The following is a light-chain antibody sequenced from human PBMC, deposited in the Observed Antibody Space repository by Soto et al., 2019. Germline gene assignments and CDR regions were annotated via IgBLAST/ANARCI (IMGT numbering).Light chain of an antibody. CDR2: DAS. J-gene: IGKJ4*01. V-gene: IGKV3D-20*02. Sequence: IVLTQSPGTLSLSPWERATLSCRASQSISSSYLAWYQQRPGQAPRLLIYDASNRATGIPARFSGSGSGTDFTLTISSLEPEDLAVYYCQQRSNWPLTFGGGTKVDIK. CDR3: QQRSNWPLT. CDR1: QSISSSY.